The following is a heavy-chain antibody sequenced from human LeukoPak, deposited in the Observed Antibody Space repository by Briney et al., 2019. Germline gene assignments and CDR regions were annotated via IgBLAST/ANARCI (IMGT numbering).Heavy chain of an antibody. CDR2: ISSGRDTI. Sequence: GGSLRLSCAASGFTFSSYGMNWVRQAPGKGLEWVSYISSGRDTIYYADSAKGRFTISRDNAKNSLYLQMNSLRAEDTAVYYCAKGPVVTFDIWGQGTMVTVSS. CDR1: GFTFSSYG. CDR3: AKGPVVTFDI. D-gene: IGHD2-15*01. V-gene: IGHV3-48*03. J-gene: IGHJ3*02.